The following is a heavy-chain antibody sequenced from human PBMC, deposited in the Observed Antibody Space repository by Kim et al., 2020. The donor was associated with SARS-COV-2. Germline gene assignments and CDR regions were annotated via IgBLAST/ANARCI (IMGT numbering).Heavy chain of an antibody. J-gene: IGHJ4*02. CDR3: ARLWPYFDY. CDR2: GST. D-gene: IGHD3-16*01. V-gene: IGHV4-39*01. Sequence: GSTYSNPPLKSRVTISVNTSKNKFSLRLSSVTAADTAVYYCARLWPYFDYWGQGTLVTVSS.